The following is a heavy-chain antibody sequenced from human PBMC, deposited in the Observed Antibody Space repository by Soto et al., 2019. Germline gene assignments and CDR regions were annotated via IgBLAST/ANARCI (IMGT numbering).Heavy chain of an antibody. CDR3: ARGADWAQTYDSSAQVY. J-gene: IGHJ4*02. D-gene: IGHD3-22*01. V-gene: IGHV4-39*01. CDR1: GDSISISNYY. CDR2: IYYSESSHYRGST. Sequence: SETLCLTCTFSGDSISISNYYWAWIRQPPGKGREWIASIYYSESSHYRGSTYYNPSLKSRVTISVDTSKNQLFLRLRSVTAADTAVYYCARGADWAQTYDSSAQVYWGQGAPVTVSS.